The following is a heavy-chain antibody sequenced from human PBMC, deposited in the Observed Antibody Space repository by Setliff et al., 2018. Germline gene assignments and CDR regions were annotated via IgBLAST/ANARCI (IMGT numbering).Heavy chain of an antibody. CDR1: GGSISTTDYY. D-gene: IGHD3-22*01. J-gene: IGHJ5*02. CDR2: VYYSGNT. Sequence: PSETLSLTCTVSGGSISTTDYYWGWIRQPPGKGLEWVGCVYYSGNTYYSPSLKSRVTISVDTSKNQFSLKLSSVTAADTAVYYCARLGSARYDSSGYYPDNWFDPWGQGTLVTVSS. CDR3: ARLGSARYDSSGYYPDNWFDP. V-gene: IGHV4-39*01.